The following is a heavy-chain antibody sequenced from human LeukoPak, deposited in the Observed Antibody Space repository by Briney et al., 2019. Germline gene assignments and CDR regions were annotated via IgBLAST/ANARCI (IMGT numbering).Heavy chain of an antibody. CDR3: ARDFDY. Sequence: GGSLRLSCAASGFSFSYYGMNWVRQAPGKGLEWISYIHERGSPIYYADSAKGRFTISRDNAKNSLYLQMNSLRAEDTAVYYCARDFDYWGQGTLVTVSS. CDR1: GFSFSYYG. J-gene: IGHJ4*02. V-gene: IGHV3-48*01. CDR2: IHERGSPI.